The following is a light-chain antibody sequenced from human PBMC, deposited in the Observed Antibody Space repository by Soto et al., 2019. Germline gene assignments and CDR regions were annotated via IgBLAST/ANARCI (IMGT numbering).Light chain of an antibody. V-gene: IGLV3-21*04. J-gene: IGLJ2*01. CDR2: YDS. Sequence: SYELTQPPSVSVAPGKTARITCGGNNIGSKGVHWYQQKPGQAPVLVIYYDSDRPSGIPERFSGSNSGNTATLIISRVEAGDEADYYCQVWDTSTDHVVFGGGTKLTVL. CDR3: QVWDTSTDHVV. CDR1: NIGSKG.